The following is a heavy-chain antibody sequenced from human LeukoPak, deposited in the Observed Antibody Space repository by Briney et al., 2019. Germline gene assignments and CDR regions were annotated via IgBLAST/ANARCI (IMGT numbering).Heavy chain of an antibody. CDR2: ISWNSGSI. J-gene: IGHJ4*02. CDR1: GFTFDDYA. Sequence: GRSLRLSCAASGFTFDDYAMHWVRQAPGKGLEWVSGISWNSGSIGYADSVKGRFTISRDNAKNSLYLQMNSLRAEDTALYYCAKDSVAGTFDYWGQGTLVTVSS. D-gene: IGHD6-19*01. CDR3: AKDSVAGTFDY. V-gene: IGHV3-9*01.